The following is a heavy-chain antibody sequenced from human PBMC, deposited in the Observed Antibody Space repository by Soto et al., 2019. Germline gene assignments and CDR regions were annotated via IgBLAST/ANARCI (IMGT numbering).Heavy chain of an antibody. J-gene: IGHJ4*01. Sequence: GGSLRLSCSVSGITFRNYAMHWVRQAPGRGLEYVSGITSDGDNTWHADSVKDRFTISRDNSDDTLYLQMSSLRVEDTAKYYCLKGNQLLLYYFEFWGPGTLVTVSS. V-gene: IGHV3-64D*08. D-gene: IGHD2-15*01. CDR3: LKGNQLLLYYFEF. CDR1: GITFRNYA. CDR2: ITSDGDNT.